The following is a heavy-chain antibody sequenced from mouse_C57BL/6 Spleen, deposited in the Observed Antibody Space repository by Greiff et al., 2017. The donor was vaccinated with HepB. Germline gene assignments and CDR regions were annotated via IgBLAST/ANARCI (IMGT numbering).Heavy chain of an antibody. CDR1: GYTFTSYD. V-gene: IGHV1-85*01. CDR3: AREDNYYFDY. CDR2: IYPRDGST. J-gene: IGHJ2*01. D-gene: IGHD1-3*01. Sequence: VKLVESGPELVKPGASVKLSCKASGYTFTSYDINWVKQRPGQGLEWIGWIYPRDGSTKYNEKFKGKATLTVDTSSSTAYMELHSLTSEDSAVYFCAREDNYYFDYWGQGTTLTVSS.